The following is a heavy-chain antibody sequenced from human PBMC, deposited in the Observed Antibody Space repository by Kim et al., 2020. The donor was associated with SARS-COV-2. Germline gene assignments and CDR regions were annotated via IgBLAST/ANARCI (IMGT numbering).Heavy chain of an antibody. J-gene: IGHJ4*02. CDR2: INHSGST. CDR3: ASVRASGSGYDY. V-gene: IGHV4-34*01. D-gene: IGHD5-12*01. Sequence: SETLSLTCAVYGGSFSGYYWSWIRQPPGKGLEWIGEINHSGSTNYNPSLKSRVTISVDTSKNQFSLKLSSVTAADTAVYYCASVRASGSGYDYWGQGTLVTVSS. CDR1: GGSFSGYY.